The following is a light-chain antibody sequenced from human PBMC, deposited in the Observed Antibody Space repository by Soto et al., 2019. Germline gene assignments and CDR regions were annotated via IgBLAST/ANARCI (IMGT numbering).Light chain of an antibody. CDR3: MQAKDLPLT. Sequence: DIVMTQTPLSLSVSPGQPASISCKSSQSLLHTDGKTYLSWYLQKPGQPPQLLIYEVSVRFSGVPERLTGSGSGTDFTLKISRVEAEDVGIYYCMQAKDLPLTFGGGTKVEI. CDR1: QSLLHTDGKTY. V-gene: IGKV2-29*03. CDR2: EVS. J-gene: IGKJ4*01.